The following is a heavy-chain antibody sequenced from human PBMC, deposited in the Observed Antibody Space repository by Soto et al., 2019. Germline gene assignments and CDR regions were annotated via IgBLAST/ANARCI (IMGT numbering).Heavy chain of an antibody. CDR3: ARSNLLYYYGSGSYPFDD. J-gene: IGHJ4*02. V-gene: IGHV1-2*04. CDR1: GGTFSSYA. CDR2: INPNSGGT. Sequence: ASVKVSCKASGGTFSSYAISWVRQAPGQGLEWMGWINPNSGGTNYAQKFQGWVTMTRDTSISTAYMELSRLRSDDTAVFYCARSNLLYYYGSGSYPFDDWGQGTLVTGSS. D-gene: IGHD3-10*01.